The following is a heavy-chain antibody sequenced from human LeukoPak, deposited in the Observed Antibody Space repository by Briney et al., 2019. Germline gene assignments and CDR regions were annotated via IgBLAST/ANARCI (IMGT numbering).Heavy chain of an antibody. V-gene: IGHV3-23*01. CDR2: VSGSGGST. CDR1: AFTFSTYA. D-gene: IGHD6-19*01. J-gene: IGHJ2*01. CDR3: AKTQRESSGREDFDL. Sequence: GGSLRLSCAASAFTFSTYAMSWVRQAPGKGLEWVSSVSGSGGSTYYADSVKGRFTISRDNSKNTLYLQMNSLRAEDTAEYYCAKTQRESSGREDFDLWGRGTLVTVSS.